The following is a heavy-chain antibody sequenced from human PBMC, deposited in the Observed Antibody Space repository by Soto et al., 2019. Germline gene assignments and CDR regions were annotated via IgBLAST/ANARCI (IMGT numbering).Heavy chain of an antibody. CDR2: ISAHNGNT. CDR3: ARDVRGHYYYYGMDV. Sequence: QVQLVQSGAEVKKPGASVKVSCKASGYTFTSYGISWVRQAPGQGLEWMGWISAHNGNTNYAQRLQGRVTMTTDTSTSTLYMELRSLRSDDTAVYYCARDVRGHYYYYGMDVWGQGTTVTVSS. J-gene: IGHJ6*02. D-gene: IGHD5-12*01. V-gene: IGHV1-18*01. CDR1: GYTFTSYG.